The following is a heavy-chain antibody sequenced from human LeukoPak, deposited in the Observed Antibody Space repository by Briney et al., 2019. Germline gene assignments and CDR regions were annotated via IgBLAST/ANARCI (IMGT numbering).Heavy chain of an antibody. CDR1: GGTFSSYA. J-gene: IGHJ5*02. V-gene: IGHV1-69*05. CDR3: ARGGEDCSSTSCYGDPWFDP. Sequence: SVKVSCKASGGTFSSYAISWVRQALGQGLEWMGRIIPIFGTANYAQKFQGRVTITTDESTSTAYMELSSLRSEDTAVYYCARGGEDCSSTSCYGDPWFDPWGQGTLVTVSS. D-gene: IGHD2-2*01. CDR2: IIPIFGTA.